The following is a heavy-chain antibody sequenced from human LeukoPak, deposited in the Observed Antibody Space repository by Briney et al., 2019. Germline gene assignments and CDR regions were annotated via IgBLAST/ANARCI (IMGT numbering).Heavy chain of an antibody. CDR3: ARSLYSSGSFDY. CDR1: GFTFDDYA. D-gene: IGHD3-10*01. CDR2: ISWNSGSI. V-gene: IGHV3-9*01. J-gene: IGHJ4*02. Sequence: GGSLRLSCAASGFTFDDYAMHWVRQAPGKGLEWVSGISWNSGSIGYADSVKGRFTISRDNAKNSLYLQMNSLRAEDTALYYCARSLYSSGSFDYWGQGTLVTVSS.